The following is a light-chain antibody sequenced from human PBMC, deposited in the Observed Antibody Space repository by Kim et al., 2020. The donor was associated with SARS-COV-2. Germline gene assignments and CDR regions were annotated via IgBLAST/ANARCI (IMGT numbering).Light chain of an antibody. CDR1: QSVSSSS. Sequence: DIVLTQSPGALSLPPGERATLSCRASQSVSSSSLAWYQQKAVQAPRLLIYGASTRATGIPDRFSGSGSGTDFTLTIRGLEPEDFAVYYCQQFGSSPPFTFGPGTKVDIK. V-gene: IGKV3-20*01. J-gene: IGKJ3*01. CDR2: GAS. CDR3: QQFGSSPPFT.